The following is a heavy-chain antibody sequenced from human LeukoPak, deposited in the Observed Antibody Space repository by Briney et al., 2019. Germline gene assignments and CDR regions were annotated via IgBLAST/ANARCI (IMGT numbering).Heavy chain of an antibody. CDR2: ISGSGGST. D-gene: IGHD3-3*02. CDR1: GFTFSSYA. Sequence: GGSLRLSCAASGFTFSSYAMSWVRQAPGKGLEWVSAISGSGGSTYYADSVKGRFTISRDNSKNTLYLQMNSLRAEDTAVYYCAKGSISGNPYYHYGMDVWGKGTTVTVSS. J-gene: IGHJ6*04. CDR3: AKGSISGNPYYHYGMDV. V-gene: IGHV3-23*01.